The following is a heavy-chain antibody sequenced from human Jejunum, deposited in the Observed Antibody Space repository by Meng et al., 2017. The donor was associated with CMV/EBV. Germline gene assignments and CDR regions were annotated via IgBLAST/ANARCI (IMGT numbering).Heavy chain of an antibody. CDR2: ISPNGDST. CDR1: GFTFSNYY. V-gene: IGHV3-64*01. J-gene: IGHJ4*02. D-gene: IGHD3-10*01. CDR3: ARGVYYASAAYYFDY. Sequence: SGFTFSNYYMQWVRQSPGKGLEYASAISPNGDSTYYANSVKGRFTMSRDNSKNTLFLQMGSLKIEDMAVYYCARGVYYASAAYYFDYWGQGSLVTVSS.